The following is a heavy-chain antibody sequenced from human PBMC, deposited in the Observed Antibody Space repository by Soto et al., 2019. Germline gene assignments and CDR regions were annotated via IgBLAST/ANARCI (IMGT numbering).Heavy chain of an antibody. Sequence: QVRLVESGGGVVQPGRSLRLSCAASEFTFSDYGMHWVRQAPGKGLEWVAVIWYDGSNRYYVDSVKGRFTISRDNSKNTWYMEMNSLRVEDTAVYYCARGSRSSWYYFDLWGQGTLVTVSS. D-gene: IGHD6-13*01. V-gene: IGHV3-33*01. CDR3: ARGSRSSWYYFDL. J-gene: IGHJ4*02. CDR2: IWYDGSNR. CDR1: EFTFSDYG.